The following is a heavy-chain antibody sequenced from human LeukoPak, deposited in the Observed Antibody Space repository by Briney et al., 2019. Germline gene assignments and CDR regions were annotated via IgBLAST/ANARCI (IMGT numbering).Heavy chain of an antibody. CDR2: IYHSGST. D-gene: IGHD6-6*01. CDR1: GGSISSGGYY. J-gene: IGHJ5*02. CDR3: AREQLLYWFDP. Sequence: PSETLSLTCTVSGGSISSGGYYWSWIRQHPGKGLEWIGYIYHSGSTSYNPSLESRVTISVDTSKNQFSLKLSSVTAADTAVYYCAREQLLYWFDPWGQGTPVTVSS. V-gene: IGHV4-31*03.